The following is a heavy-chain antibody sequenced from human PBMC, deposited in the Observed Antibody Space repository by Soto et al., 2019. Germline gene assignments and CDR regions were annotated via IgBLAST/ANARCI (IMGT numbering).Heavy chain of an antibody. CDR3: ARYLDWCDYFSY. V-gene: IGHV4-39*01. Sequence: SETLSLTCTVSGGSISSSSYYWGWIRQPPGKGLEWIGSIYYSGSTYYNPSLKSRVTISVDTSKNQFSLKLSSVTAADTAVYYCARYLDWCDYFSYWGQGTLVIVSS. D-gene: IGHD3-9*01. CDR1: GGSISSSSYY. J-gene: IGHJ4*02. CDR2: IYYSGST.